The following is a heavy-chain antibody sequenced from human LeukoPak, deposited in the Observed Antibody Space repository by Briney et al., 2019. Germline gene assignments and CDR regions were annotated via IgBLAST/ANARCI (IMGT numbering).Heavy chain of an antibody. V-gene: IGHV3-53*01. CDR2: IYSGGST. D-gene: IGHD6-6*01. CDR1: GFTVSSNY. J-gene: IGHJ4*02. CDR3: AKSGAVAARTGFDY. Sequence: GGSLRLSCAASGFTVSSNYMSWVRQAPGKGLEWVSVIYSGGSTYYADSVKGRFTISRDNSKNTLHLLMSSLRAEDTAVYYCAKSGAVAARTGFDYWGQGTLVTVSS.